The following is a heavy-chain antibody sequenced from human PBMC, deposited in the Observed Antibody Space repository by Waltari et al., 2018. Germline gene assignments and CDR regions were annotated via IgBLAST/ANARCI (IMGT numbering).Heavy chain of an antibody. CDR2: INHSGST. CDR3: AILGYSYAFDY. D-gene: IGHD5-18*01. V-gene: IGHV4-34*01. J-gene: IGHJ4*02. Sequence: QVQLQQWGAGLLKPSETLSLTCAVYGGSFSGYYWSWIRQPPGKGLEWIGEINHSGSTNYNPSLKSRVTISVDTSKNQFSLKLSSVTAADTAVYYCAILGYSYAFDYWGQGTLVTVSS. CDR1: GGSFSGYY.